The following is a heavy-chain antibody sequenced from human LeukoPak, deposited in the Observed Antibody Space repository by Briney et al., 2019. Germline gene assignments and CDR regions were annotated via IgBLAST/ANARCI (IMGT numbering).Heavy chain of an antibody. CDR3: ARDDFYYGSGSKEKGYYYYGMDV. J-gene: IGHJ6*02. CDR1: GFTVSSNY. V-gene: IGHV3-66*01. D-gene: IGHD3-10*01. Sequence: PGGSLRLSCAASGFTVSSNYMSWVRQAPGKGLEWDSVIYSGGSTYYADSVKGRFTISRDNSKNTLYLQMNSLRAEDTAVYYCARDDFYYGSGSKEKGYYYYGMDVWGQGTTVTVSS. CDR2: IYSGGST.